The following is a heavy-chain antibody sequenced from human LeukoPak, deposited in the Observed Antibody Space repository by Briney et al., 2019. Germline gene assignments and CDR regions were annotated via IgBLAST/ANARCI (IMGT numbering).Heavy chain of an antibody. J-gene: IGHJ4*02. Sequence: GGSLRLSCAASGFTFSDHAMIWVRQAPGKGLEWVSGISARGDSTYYADSVKGRFTVSREWSRNTLYLQMNSLRVEDSAVYYCAKPDLVGATADYWGQGTLVTVSS. D-gene: IGHD1-26*01. V-gene: IGHV3-23*01. CDR3: AKPDLVGATADY. CDR2: ISARGDST. CDR1: GFTFSDHA.